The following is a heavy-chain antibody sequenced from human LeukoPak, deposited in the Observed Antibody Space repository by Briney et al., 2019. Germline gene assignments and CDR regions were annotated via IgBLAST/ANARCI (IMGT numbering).Heavy chain of an antibody. V-gene: IGHV3-48*03. CDR3: AREKYSSGSYDY. CDR1: GFTFSSYE. Sequence: GGSLRLSCAASGFTFSSYEMNWVRQAPGKGLEWVSYISSSGSTIYYADSVKGRFTISRDNAKNLLYLQMNSLRAEDTAVYYCAREKYSSGSYDYWGQGTLVTVSS. CDR2: ISSSGSTI. J-gene: IGHJ4*02. D-gene: IGHD6-19*01.